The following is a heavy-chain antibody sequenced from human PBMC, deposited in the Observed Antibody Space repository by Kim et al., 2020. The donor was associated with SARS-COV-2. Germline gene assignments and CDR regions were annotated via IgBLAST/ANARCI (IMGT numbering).Heavy chain of an antibody. CDR2: IYYNGNT. Sequence: SETLSLTCTVSDDFINANYWNWIRRPPGKGLEWIGYIYYNGNTNYNPSLNNRVTMSIDTSKNQFSLKLKSVTAADTAIYYCAGEDYENSGFFEKWGQGILVTVAS. J-gene: IGHJ4*02. CDR3: AGEDYENSGFFEK. CDR1: DDFINANY. D-gene: IGHD3-16*01. V-gene: IGHV4-59*01.